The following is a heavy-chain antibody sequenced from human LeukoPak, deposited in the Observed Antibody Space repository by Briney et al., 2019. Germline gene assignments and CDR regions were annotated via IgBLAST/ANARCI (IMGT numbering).Heavy chain of an antibody. D-gene: IGHD5-24*01. CDR3: ARYREMATTHCFDY. CDR1: GYSFSNYW. Sequence: KISCNGSGYSFSNYWIDWVCQLPGKGLERMWIIYPGDSDTTYSPYFQGHVTISADKSVSTAYLQWNSLKASDTAMYYCARYREMATTHCFDYWGQGALVTVSS. CDR2: IYPGDSDT. J-gene: IGHJ4*02. V-gene: IGHV5-51*01.